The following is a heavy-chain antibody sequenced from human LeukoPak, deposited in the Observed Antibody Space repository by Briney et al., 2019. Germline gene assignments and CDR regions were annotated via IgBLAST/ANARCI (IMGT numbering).Heavy chain of an antibody. CDR3: ATPIFGTQLYYMDV. CDR1: GYTLTELS. Sequence: ASVKVSCKVPGYTLTELSMHWVRQAPGKGLEWMGGFDPEDGETIYAQKFQGRVTMTEDTSTDTAYMELSSLRSEDTAVYYCATPIFGTQLYYMDVWGKGTTVTVSS. V-gene: IGHV1-24*01. CDR2: FDPEDGET. J-gene: IGHJ6*03. D-gene: IGHD3-3*01.